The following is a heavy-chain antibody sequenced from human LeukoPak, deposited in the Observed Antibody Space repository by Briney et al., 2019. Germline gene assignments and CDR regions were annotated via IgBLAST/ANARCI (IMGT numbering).Heavy chain of an antibody. CDR2: VSPSGST. CDR1: GGSINNHY. V-gene: IGHV4-4*08. D-gene: IGHD3-22*01. J-gene: IGHJ4*02. CDR3: ARVGDTSSYYYFLDF. Sequence: SETLSLTCSVSGGSINNHYWSWIRQPPGKGLVWTGFVSPSGSTNYNPSFKSRVTISVDTSKSQFSLKLNSVTAADTAVYYCARVGDTSSYYYFLDFWGQGTLVTVSS.